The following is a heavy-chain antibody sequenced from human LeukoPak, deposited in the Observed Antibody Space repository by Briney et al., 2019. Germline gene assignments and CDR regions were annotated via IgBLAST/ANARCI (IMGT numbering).Heavy chain of an antibody. V-gene: IGHV4-61*02. CDR2: IYTSGST. CDR1: GGSINSGSYY. CDR3: ARAPGY. Sequence: ASETLSLTCTVSGGSINSGSYYWSWIRQPAGKGLEWIGRIYTSGSTNYSPSLKSRVTISVDTSKNQFSLKLSSVTAADTAVYYCARAPGYWGQGTLVTVSS. J-gene: IGHJ4*02.